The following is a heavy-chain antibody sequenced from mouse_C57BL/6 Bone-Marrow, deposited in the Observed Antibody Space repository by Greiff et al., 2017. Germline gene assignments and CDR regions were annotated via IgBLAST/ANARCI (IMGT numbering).Heavy chain of an antibody. D-gene: IGHD2-5*01. V-gene: IGHV1-55*01. CDR1: GYTFTSYW. CDR2: IYPGSGST. J-gene: IGHJ4*01. Sequence: VQLQQPGAELVKPGASVKMSCKASGYTFTSYWITWVKQRPGQGLEWIGDIYPGSGSTNYNEKFKSKATLTVDTSSSTAYMQLSSLTTVDSAVYGCARDYSNLCYAMDYWGQGTSVTVSS. CDR3: ARDYSNLCYAMDY.